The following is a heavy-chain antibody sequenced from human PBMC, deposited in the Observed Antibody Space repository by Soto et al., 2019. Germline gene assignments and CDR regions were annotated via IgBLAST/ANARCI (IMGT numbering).Heavy chain of an antibody. CDR3: ARDTLGGAYDFCH. CDR1: GVTVNNCF. CDR2: ISDGGST. Sequence: EVHLVELGGGLVQPGGSLRLSCEASGVTVNNCFMTWVRQAPGKGLEWVSTISDGGSTYYADSVNGRFIFSRDSSRNTVYLQMNSLRAGDTAVYYCARDTLGGAYDFCHGGQGTLVTVSS. J-gene: IGHJ4*02. D-gene: IGHD3-3*01. V-gene: IGHV3-66*01.